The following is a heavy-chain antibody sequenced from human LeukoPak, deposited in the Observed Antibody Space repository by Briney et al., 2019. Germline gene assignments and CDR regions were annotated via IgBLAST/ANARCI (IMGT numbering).Heavy chain of an antibody. D-gene: IGHD3-16*01. J-gene: IGHJ6*02. V-gene: IGHV4-31*03. CDR3: ARAPYAFYYYGMDV. CDR1: GGSLTSGGYY. CDR2: VYYTGST. Sequence: SETLSLTCTVSGGSLTSGGYYWSWLRQHPGKGLEWIGYVYYTGSTYYNPSLKSRVTISVHTSKNQFSLKLSSVTAADTAVYYCARAPYAFYYYGMDVWGQGTTVTVSS.